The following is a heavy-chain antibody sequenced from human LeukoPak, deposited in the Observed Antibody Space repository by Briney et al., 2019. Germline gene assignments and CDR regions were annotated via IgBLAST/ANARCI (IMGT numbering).Heavy chain of an antibody. CDR3: ARDSGYSSGCSY. Sequence: GGSLRLSCAASGFTFSSYWMHWVRQAPGKGLVWVSRINTDGSSTSYADSVKGRFTISRDNAKNTLYLQMNSLRAEDTAVYYCARDSGYSSGCSYWGQGTLVTVSS. CDR2: INTDGSST. J-gene: IGHJ4*02. D-gene: IGHD6-19*01. V-gene: IGHV3-74*01. CDR1: GFTFSSYW.